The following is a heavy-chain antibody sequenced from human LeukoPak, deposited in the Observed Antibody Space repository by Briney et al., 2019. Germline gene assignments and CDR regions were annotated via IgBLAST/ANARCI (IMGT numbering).Heavy chain of an antibody. D-gene: IGHD2-2*01. V-gene: IGHV3-30*02. CDR3: AKRGYIVVVPADWFDH. Sequence: PGGSLRLSCAASGFTFSSYGMHWGRQAPGKGLEWVAVIRYDESDKYYADSVKGRFTISRDNSKNTLYLQMNSLRAEDTAVYYCAKRGYIVVVPADWFDHWGQGTLVTVSS. CDR1: GFTFSSYG. CDR2: IRYDESDK. J-gene: IGHJ5*02.